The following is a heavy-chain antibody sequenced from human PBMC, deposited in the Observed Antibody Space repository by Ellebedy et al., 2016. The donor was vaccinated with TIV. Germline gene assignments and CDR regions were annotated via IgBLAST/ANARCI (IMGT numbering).Heavy chain of an antibody. V-gene: IGHV4-59*01. CDR1: GGSMSSNY. CDR3: ARGSGRPDY. Sequence: MPSETLSLTCSVPGGSMSSNYWSWIRQPPGKGLEWIGYVYYSGSTNYNPSLGSRVTISVDTSKNQFSLNVSSVTAADTAVYYCARGSGRPDYWGQGTLVTVSS. D-gene: IGHD3-10*01. J-gene: IGHJ4*02. CDR2: VYYSGST.